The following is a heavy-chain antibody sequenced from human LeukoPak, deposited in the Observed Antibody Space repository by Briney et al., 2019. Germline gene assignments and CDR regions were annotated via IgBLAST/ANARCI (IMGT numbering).Heavy chain of an antibody. J-gene: IGHJ5*02. V-gene: IGHV3-21*01. CDR1: GFSFSTFT. Sequence: GGSLRLPCEASGFSFSTFTMNWVRQAPGKGLEWVSSISSSSSYIYYADSVKGRFTISRDNAKNSLFLQMNSLRAEDTAVYYCARGLGWLHSWGQGTLVTVSS. D-gene: IGHD3/OR15-3a*01. CDR2: ISSSSSYI. CDR3: ARGLGWLHS.